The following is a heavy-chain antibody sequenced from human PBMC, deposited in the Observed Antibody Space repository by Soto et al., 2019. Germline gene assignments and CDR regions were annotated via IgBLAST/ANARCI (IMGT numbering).Heavy chain of an antibody. D-gene: IGHD6-19*01. CDR3: AREDIAVAANFDY. CDR1: GFTFSSYG. J-gene: IGHJ4*02. V-gene: IGHV3-33*01. CDR2: IWYDGSNK. Sequence: GGSLRLSCAASGFTFSSYGMHWVRQAPGKGLEWVAVIWYDGSNKYYADSVKGRFTISRDNSKNTLYLQMNSLRAEDTAVYYCAREDIAVAANFDYWGQGTLVTVSS.